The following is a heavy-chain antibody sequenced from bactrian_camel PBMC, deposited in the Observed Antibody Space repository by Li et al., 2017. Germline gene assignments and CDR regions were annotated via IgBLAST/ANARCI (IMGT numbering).Heavy chain of an antibody. V-gene: IGHV3S63*01. J-gene: IGHJ4*01. CDR1: GFTFDDSS. D-gene: IGHD6*01. CDR2: IRPGGLDT. Sequence: HVQLVESGGGSVQVGGSLRLSCTASGFTFDDSSMGWYRQAPGKEREGVAAIRPGGLDTYYADSVKGRFTISQDNAKNEAYLELNDVRLDDSGMWYCAAKYGGNCGDWAQYRNWGQGTQVTVS. CDR3: AAKYGGNCGDWAQYRN.